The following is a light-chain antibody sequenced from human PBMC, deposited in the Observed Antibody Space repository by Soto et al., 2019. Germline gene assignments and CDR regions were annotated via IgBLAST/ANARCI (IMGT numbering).Light chain of an antibody. V-gene: IGLV2-11*01. CDR3: CSYAGSYKGYV. CDR1: GSDVGGYNY. J-gene: IGLJ1*01. CDR2: DVS. Sequence: QSALTQPRSVSGSPGQSVTISCTGTGSDVGGYNYVSWYQQHPGKAPKLMIYDVSKRPSGVPDRFSGSKSGNTASLTISGLQAEDEADYYCCSYAGSYKGYVFGTGTKVTVL.